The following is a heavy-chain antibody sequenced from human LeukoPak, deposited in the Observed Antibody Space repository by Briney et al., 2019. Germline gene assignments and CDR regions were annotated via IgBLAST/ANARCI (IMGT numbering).Heavy chain of an antibody. Sequence: GEPLKISCKGSGYSFTNYWIGWVRQMPGRGLECMGIIYPGDSDTRYSPSFQGQVTISADKSISTAYLQWSSLKASDTAIYYCARLVGILTGPIDYWGQGTLVTVSS. CDR1: GYSFTNYW. V-gene: IGHV5-51*01. CDR2: IYPGDSDT. J-gene: IGHJ4*02. CDR3: ARLVGILTGPIDY. D-gene: IGHD3-9*01.